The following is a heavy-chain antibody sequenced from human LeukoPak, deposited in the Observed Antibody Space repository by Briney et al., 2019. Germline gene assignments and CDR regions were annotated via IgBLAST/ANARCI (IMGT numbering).Heavy chain of an antibody. V-gene: IGHV4-59*08. Sequence: QSSETLSLTCTVSGGSISSYYWSWIRQPPGKGLEWIGYIFDSGSTNYNPSLKSRVTISVDTSKSQFSLSLSSVTAADTAVYYCAGRYYYDSSGSLKDYYMDVWGKGTTVTVSS. CDR1: GGSISSYY. D-gene: IGHD3-22*01. J-gene: IGHJ6*03. CDR2: IFDSGST. CDR3: AGRYYYDSSGSLKDYYMDV.